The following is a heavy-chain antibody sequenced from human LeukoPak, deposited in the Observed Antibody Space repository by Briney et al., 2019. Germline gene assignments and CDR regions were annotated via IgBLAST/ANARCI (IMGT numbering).Heavy chain of an antibody. Sequence: GGSLRLSCAASGFTFSSYAMSWVRQAPGKGLEWVSSISGSGDSTYYADSVKGRFTISRDNSKKTVSLQMNSLRAEDTAVYYCAKPPSIASRANYWGQGTLVTVSS. CDR3: AKPPSIASRANY. J-gene: IGHJ4*02. CDR1: GFTFSSYA. CDR2: ISGSGDST. D-gene: IGHD6-6*01. V-gene: IGHV3-23*01.